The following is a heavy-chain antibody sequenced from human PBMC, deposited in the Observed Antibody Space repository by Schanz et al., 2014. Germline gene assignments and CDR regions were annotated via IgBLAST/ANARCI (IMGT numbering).Heavy chain of an antibody. J-gene: IGHJ6*02. CDR3: AREEGWGIAAAGPKHYYYGMDV. V-gene: IGHV3-48*01. CDR2: IATSSSTR. CDR1: GFTVSSNH. Sequence: EGQLAESGGGLVQPGGSLRLSCAVSGFTVSSNHMSWVRQAPGKGLEWVSYIATSSSTRHYADSVKGRVTISRDNAKNSVSLQMRRLRVEDTAVYYCAREEGWGIAAAGPKHYYYGMDVWGQGTTVTVSS. D-gene: IGHD6-13*01.